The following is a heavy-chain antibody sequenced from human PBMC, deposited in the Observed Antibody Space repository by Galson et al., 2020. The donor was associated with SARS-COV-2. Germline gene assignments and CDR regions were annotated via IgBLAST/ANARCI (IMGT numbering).Heavy chain of an antibody. V-gene: IGHV3-23*01. CDR1: GFTFSTFA. J-gene: IGHJ5*02. CDR2: ISDASVYK. CDR3: ARGGKATSYAFDT. D-gene: IGHD2-2*01. Sequence: GGSLRLSCATSGFTFSTFAMSWVRQAPGLGLEWVSAISDASVYKFYADSVKGRFTISRDYSKNTVYLQLNSLRPDDTAVYYCARGGKATSYAFDTWGQGTLVSVSS.